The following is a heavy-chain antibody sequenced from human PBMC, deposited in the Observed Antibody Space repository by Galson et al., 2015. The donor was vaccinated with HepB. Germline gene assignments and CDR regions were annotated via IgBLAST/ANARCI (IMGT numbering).Heavy chain of an antibody. J-gene: IGHJ4*02. CDR3: ASMRYFDWLLPFDY. CDR1: GITFSTYS. D-gene: IGHD3-9*01. CDR2: MTATGTI. Sequence: SLRLSCAASGITFSTYSMAWIRQAPGKGLEWISYMTATGTIYYADSVKGRFTVSRDKAKNSLFLQTNSLRGEDTAVYYCASMRYFDWLLPFDYWGQGTLVTVSS. V-gene: IGHV3-48*01.